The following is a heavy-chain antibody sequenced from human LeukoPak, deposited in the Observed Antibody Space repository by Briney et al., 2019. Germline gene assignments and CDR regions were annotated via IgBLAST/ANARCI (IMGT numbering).Heavy chain of an antibody. J-gene: IGHJ4*02. CDR3: AKDPSFIAVAPTLDY. CDR1: GFTFSSYW. CDR2: IHQDGREK. V-gene: IGHV3-7*05. Sequence: PGGSLRLSCAASGFTFSSYWMTWVRQAPGKGLEWVANIHQDGREKSSVDSVKGRFTISRDNSKNTLYLQMNSLRAEDTAVYYCAKDPSFIAVAPTLDYWGQGTLVTVSS. D-gene: IGHD6-19*01.